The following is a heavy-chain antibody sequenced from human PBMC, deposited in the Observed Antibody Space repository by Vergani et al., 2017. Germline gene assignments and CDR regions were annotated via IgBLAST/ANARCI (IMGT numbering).Heavy chain of an antibody. CDR3: ARDREGKRRITMVRGVIGWFDP. V-gene: IGHV3-48*01. Sequence: EVQLVESGGGLVQPGGSLRLSCAASGFTFSSYSMNWVRQAPGKGLEWVSYISSSSSTIYYADSVKGRFTISRDNAKNSLYLQMNSLRAEDTAVYYCARDREGKRRITMVRGVIGWFDPWGQGTLVTVSS. CDR2: ISSSSSTI. J-gene: IGHJ5*02. D-gene: IGHD3-10*01. CDR1: GFTFSSYS.